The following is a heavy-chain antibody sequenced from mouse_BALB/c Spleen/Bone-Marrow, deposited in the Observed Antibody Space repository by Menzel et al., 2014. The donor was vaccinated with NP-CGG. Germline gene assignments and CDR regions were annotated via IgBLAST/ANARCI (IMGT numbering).Heavy chain of an antibody. V-gene: IGHV14-3*02. CDR1: GFNIKDTY. J-gene: IGHJ4*01. CDR3: ARWEYYAMDY. D-gene: IGHD4-1*01. CDR2: IDPANGNT. Sequence: VQLQQSGTELVKPGASVKLSCTASGFNIKDTYMHWVKQRPEQGLEWIGRIDPANGNTKYDPKFQGKAAITADTSSNTAYLQLSSLTSEDTAVYYCARWEYYAMDYWGQGTSVTVSS.